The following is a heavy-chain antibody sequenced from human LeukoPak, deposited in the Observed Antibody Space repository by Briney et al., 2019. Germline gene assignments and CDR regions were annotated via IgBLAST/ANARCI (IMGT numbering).Heavy chain of an antibody. Sequence: GESLKISCGVSGYIFTSYWIDWVRQMPGKGLEWMGSIYPGDSDTRYSPSFQGQVTISADKTISSAYLQWSSLKASDTATYYCARRNYDILTGYRYHFDYWGQGTLVTVSS. CDR3: ARRNYDILTGYRYHFDY. CDR1: GYIFTSYW. J-gene: IGHJ4*02. CDR2: IYPGDSDT. V-gene: IGHV5-51*01. D-gene: IGHD3-9*01.